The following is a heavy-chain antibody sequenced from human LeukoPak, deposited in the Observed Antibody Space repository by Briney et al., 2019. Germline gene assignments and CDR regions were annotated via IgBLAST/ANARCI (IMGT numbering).Heavy chain of an antibody. V-gene: IGHV4-61*09. Sequence: TLSLTCTVSGGSISSGSYYWSWIGQPAGKGLEWIGHIYTSGRTKYNPSLKSRVTISADTSKNQFSLKLSSVTTADTAVYYYARDFVIAATTEYFQYWGQGTLVTVSS. CDR1: GGSISSGSYY. D-gene: IGHD6-13*01. J-gene: IGHJ1*01. CDR2: IYTSGRT. CDR3: ARDFVIAATTEYFQY.